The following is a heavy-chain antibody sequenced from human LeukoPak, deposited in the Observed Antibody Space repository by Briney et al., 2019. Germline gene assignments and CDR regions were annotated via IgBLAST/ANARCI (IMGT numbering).Heavy chain of an antibody. J-gene: IGHJ4*02. Sequence: PGGSLRLPCAASGLTFSGYAMSWVRQAPGKGLEWVSTISGSADNTYYADSVKGRFTISRDNSKSTLYLQMNSLRAEDTAVYYCAKDSGHIGSYSDYWGQGTLVTVSS. V-gene: IGHV3-23*01. CDR1: GLTFSGYA. CDR2: ISGSADNT. D-gene: IGHD1-26*01. CDR3: AKDSGHIGSYSDY.